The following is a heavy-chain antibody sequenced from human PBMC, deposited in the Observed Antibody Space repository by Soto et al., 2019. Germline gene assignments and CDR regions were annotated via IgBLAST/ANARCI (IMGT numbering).Heavy chain of an antibody. D-gene: IGHD1-26*01. J-gene: IGHJ3*02. CDR1: GFTFSSYA. V-gene: IGHV3-23*01. CDR2: ISGSGGST. CDR3: AKDSPSGGSYYCAFDI. Sequence: HPGGSLRLSCAASGFTFSSYAMSWVRQAPGKGLEWVSAISGSGGSTYYADSVKGRFTISRDNSKNTLYLQMNSLRAEDTAVYYCAKDSPSGGSYYCAFDIWGQGTMVTVSS.